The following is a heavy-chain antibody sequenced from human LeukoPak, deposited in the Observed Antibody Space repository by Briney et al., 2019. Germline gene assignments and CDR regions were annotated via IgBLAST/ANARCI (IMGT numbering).Heavy chain of an antibody. J-gene: IGHJ1*01. D-gene: IGHD6-13*01. Sequence: PSETLSLTCTVSGGSISNYYWSWIRQPPGKGLECMGYIYYSGTTNYNPSLESRVTISVDTSKNQFSLWLSSVTAADTAVYYCARHGGYSSPYLHWGQGTLVTVSS. V-gene: IGHV4-59*08. CDR2: IYYSGTT. CDR3: ARHGGYSSPYLH. CDR1: GGSISNYY.